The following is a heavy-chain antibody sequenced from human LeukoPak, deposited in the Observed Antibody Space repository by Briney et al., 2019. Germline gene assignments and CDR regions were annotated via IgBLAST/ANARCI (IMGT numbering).Heavy chain of an antibody. CDR3: ARVGCSSTSPSLGRDTCFDY. D-gene: IGHD2-2*01. V-gene: IGHV4-34*01. CDR2: INHSGST. J-gene: IGHJ4*02. CDR1: GGSFSGYY. Sequence: PSETLSLTCAVYGGSFSGYYWSWIRQPPGKGLEWIGEINHSGSTNYNPSLKSRVTVSVDTSKNQFSLKLSSVTAADTAVYYCARVGCSSTSPSLGRDTCFDYWGQGTLVTVSS.